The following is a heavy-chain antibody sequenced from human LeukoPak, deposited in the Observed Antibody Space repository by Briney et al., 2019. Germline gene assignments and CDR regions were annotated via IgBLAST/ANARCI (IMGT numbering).Heavy chain of an antibody. V-gene: IGHV3-7*01. J-gene: IGHJ4*02. CDR2: IKQDGSEK. CDR3: ARVGDTYGYYIDF. D-gene: IGHD5-18*01. CDR1: GFTFSNYW. Sequence: GGSLRLSCAAAGFTFSNYWMSWLRQAPGKGLEWVANIKQDGSEKYYVDSVKGRFTISTDNAKNSLYLQMNSLRAADTAVYYCARVGDTYGYYIDFWGQGTRVTVTS.